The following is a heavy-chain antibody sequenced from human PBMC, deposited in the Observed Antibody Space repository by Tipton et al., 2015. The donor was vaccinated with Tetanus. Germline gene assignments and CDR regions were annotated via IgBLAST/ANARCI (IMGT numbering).Heavy chain of an antibody. CDR1: GFTFSNYY. D-gene: IGHD2-15*01. Sequence: LRLSCAASGFTFSNYYMSWIRQPPGKGLEWIGEINHSGSTNYNPSLKSRVTISVDTSKNQFSLKLSSVTAADTAVYYCARVYCSGGSCYDGWGDWGQGTLVTVSS. J-gene: IGHJ4*02. V-gene: IGHV4-34*01. CDR2: INHSGST. CDR3: ARVYCSGGSCYDGWGD.